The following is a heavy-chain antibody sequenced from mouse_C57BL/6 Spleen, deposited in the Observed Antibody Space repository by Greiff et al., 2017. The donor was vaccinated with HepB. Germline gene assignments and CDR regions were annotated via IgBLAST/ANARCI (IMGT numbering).Heavy chain of an antibody. CDR1: GFTFSSYA. Sequence: EVQRVESGGGLVKPGGSLKLSCAASGFTFSSYAMSWVRQTPEKRLEWVATISDGGSYTYYPDNVKGRFTISRDNAKNNLYLQMSHLKSEDTAMYYCASLYDYDVGAMDYWGQGTSVTVSS. V-gene: IGHV5-4*01. CDR3: ASLYDYDVGAMDY. D-gene: IGHD2-4*01. CDR2: ISDGGSYT. J-gene: IGHJ4*01.